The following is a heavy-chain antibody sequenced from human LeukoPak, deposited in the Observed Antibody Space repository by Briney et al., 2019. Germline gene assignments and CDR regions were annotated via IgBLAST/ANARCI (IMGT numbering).Heavy chain of an antibody. J-gene: IGHJ4*02. D-gene: IGHD2-2*02. Sequence: GGSLRLSCAASGFTFSSYAMSWVRRAPGKGLEWVSAISGSGGSTYYADSVKGRFTIARDNSKNTLYLQMNSLRAEDTAVYYCAKGNCRGTSCYSDYWGQGTLVTVSS. CDR2: ISGSGGST. CDR1: GFTFSSYA. CDR3: AKGNCRGTSCYSDY. V-gene: IGHV3-23*01.